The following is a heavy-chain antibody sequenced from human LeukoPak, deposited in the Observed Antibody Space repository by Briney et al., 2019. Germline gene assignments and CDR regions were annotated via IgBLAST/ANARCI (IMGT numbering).Heavy chain of an antibody. V-gene: IGHV1-69*06. CDR3: ARCGPYYDFWSGPPGSYYYYMDV. CDR2: IIPIFGTA. CDR1: GGTFSSYA. D-gene: IGHD3-3*01. J-gene: IGHJ6*03. Sequence: ASVKVSCKASGGTFSSYAISWVRQAPGQGLEWMGGIIPIFGTANYAQKFQGRVTITADKSTSTAYMELSSLRSEDTAVYYCARCGPYYDFWSGPPGSYYYYMDVWGKGTTVTVSS.